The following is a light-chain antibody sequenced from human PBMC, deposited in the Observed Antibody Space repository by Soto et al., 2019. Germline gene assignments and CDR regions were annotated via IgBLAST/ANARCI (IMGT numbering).Light chain of an antibody. CDR3: QQYVSITLT. CDR2: GAS. Sequence: EIVLTQSPGTLSLSPGKISTLSCRASQSVGTYLAWYQQKPGQAPRLLIYGASSRATGIPERFSGSGSGTDLTLTISRMEHEDFAVYYCQQYVSITLTFGGGTKVDIK. V-gene: IGKV3-20*01. J-gene: IGKJ4*01. CDR1: QSVGTY.